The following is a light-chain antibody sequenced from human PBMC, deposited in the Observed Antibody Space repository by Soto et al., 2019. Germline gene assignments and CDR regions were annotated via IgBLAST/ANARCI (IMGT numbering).Light chain of an antibody. CDR1: TSDIGSNT. CDR2: ANN. CDR3: EAWDDSLNGPV. Sequence: QSVLTQPPSVSGTPGQKITISCSGSTSDIGSNTVNWYRQVPGTATKLLIYANNQRPSGVPDRFSGSKSGTSASLAISGLQSVDEADYYCEAWDDSLNGPVFGGGTKLPVL. V-gene: IGLV1-44*01. J-gene: IGLJ3*02.